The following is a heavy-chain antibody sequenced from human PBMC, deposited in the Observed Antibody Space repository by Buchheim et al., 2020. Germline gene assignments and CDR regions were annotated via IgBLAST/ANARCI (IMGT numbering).Heavy chain of an antibody. CDR2: ISSSRSTI. V-gene: IGHV3-48*02. J-gene: IGHJ4*02. CDR3: AREYSSSSGKAFDY. D-gene: IGHD6-6*01. CDR1: GFTFSSHS. Sequence: EVQLVESGGGLVQPGGSLRLSCAASGFTFSSHSMNWVRQAPGKGLEWVSYISSSRSTIYYADSVKGRFTISRDNAKNSLFLQMNSLRDEDTAVYYCAREYSSSSGKAFDYWGQGTL.